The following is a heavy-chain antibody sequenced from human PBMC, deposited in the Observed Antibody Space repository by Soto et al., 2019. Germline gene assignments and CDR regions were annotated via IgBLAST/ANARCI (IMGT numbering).Heavy chain of an antibody. CDR2: IDYSGST. CDR1: GGSISSGDYY. CDR3: ARGTEGIEQQLVLSYFDY. Sequence: SETLSLTCTVSGGSISSGDYYWSWIRQPPGKGLEWIGYIDYSGSTYYNPSLRSRLTISVDTSKNQFSLKLSSVTAADTAVYYCARGTEGIEQQLVLSYFDYWGQGTLVTVSS. D-gene: IGHD6-13*01. J-gene: IGHJ4*02. V-gene: IGHV4-30-4*01.